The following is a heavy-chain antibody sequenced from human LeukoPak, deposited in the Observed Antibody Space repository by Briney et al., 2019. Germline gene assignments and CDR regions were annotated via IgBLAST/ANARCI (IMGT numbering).Heavy chain of an antibody. CDR1: GGTFSNYT. CDR3: ARAELLGYCTNGVCYTGWFDP. D-gene: IGHD2-8*01. J-gene: IGHJ5*02. CDR2: IIPIFGTA. V-gene: IGHV1-69*05. Sequence: SVKVSCKASGGTFSNYTINWVRQAPGQGLEWMGGIIPIFGTANYAQKFQGRATITTDESTSTAHMELSSLRSEDTAVYYCARAELLGYCTNGVCYTGWFDPWGQGTLVTVSS.